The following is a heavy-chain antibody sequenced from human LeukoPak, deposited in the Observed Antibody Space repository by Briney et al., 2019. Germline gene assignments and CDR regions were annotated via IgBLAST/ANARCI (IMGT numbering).Heavy chain of an antibody. V-gene: IGHV3-15*01. CDR3: AKPPEGYCSSSSCYDYFDY. CDR1: GFTFSNAW. Sequence: GGSLRLSCAASGFTFSNAWMSWVRQAPGKGLEWVGRIKSKTDGGTTDYAAPVKGRFTISRDDSKNTLYLQMNSLKTEDTAVYYCAKPPEGYCSSSSCYDYFDYWGQGTLVTASS. CDR2: IKSKTDGGTT. D-gene: IGHD2-2*01. J-gene: IGHJ4*02.